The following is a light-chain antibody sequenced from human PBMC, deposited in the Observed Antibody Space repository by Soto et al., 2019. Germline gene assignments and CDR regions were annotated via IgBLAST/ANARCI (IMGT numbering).Light chain of an antibody. CDR1: QSISTY. V-gene: IGKV1-39*01. CDR2: AAS. Sequence: DIQMTQSPSTPSASVGDRVTITCRASQSISTYLNWYQQKLGKAPTLLIYAASSLQSGVPSRFRGGGSGTDFTLTISNLQPEDFATYFCQQCYGSPRTFGQGTKVDIK. CDR3: QQCYGSPRT. J-gene: IGKJ1*01.